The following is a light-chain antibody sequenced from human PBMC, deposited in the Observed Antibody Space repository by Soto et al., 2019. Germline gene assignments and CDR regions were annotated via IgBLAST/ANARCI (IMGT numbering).Light chain of an antibody. V-gene: IGKV1D-12*01. CDR2: GAS. CDR3: QQYNNWPS. J-gene: IGKJ5*01. CDR1: RDISTW. Sequence: DIQMTQSPSSVSASVGDRVTITCRASRDISTWLAWYQQKPGKAPKLLIYGASNLQSGVPSRFSGRGSGTDFTLTISSLQPEDFAVYYCQQYNNWPSFGQGTRLEIK.